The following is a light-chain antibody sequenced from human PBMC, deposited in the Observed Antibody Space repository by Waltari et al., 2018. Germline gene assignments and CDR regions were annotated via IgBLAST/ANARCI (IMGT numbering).Light chain of an antibody. J-gene: IGKJ1*01. CDR1: QSVSSY. Sequence: EIVLTQSPATLSLSPGERATLSCRASQSVSSYLAWYQQKPGQAPRLLIYDASNRSTGIPARFSGSGAGTDFTLTISCLEPEDFAVYYCQQRSHWPWTFGQGTKVEIK. CDR2: DAS. CDR3: QQRSHWPWT. V-gene: IGKV3-11*01.